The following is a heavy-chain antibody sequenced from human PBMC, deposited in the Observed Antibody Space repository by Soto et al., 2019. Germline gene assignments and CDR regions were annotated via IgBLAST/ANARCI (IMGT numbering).Heavy chain of an antibody. CDR1: GLTFNRYS. CDR2: IDSPTNAV. CDR3: ASNPSMISVWLES. D-gene: IGHD3-16*01. J-gene: IGHJ5*01. V-gene: IGHV3-21*01. Sequence: GGSLRLSCAASGLTFNRYSMNWVRQAPGKGLEWVSSIDSPTNAVYYADSVRGRFTISRDNAKNSLYLQMNSLRDEDTALYYCASNPSMISVWLESWGQGTLVTVSS.